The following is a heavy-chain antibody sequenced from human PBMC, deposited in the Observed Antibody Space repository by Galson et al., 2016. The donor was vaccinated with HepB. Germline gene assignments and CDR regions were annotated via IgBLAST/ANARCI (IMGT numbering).Heavy chain of an antibody. Sequence: TLSLTCRVSGGSINSGDYYWSWVRQTPGKGLEWIGYIYYSGTAYYNASLTSRLAMSVDTSKSQFSLSLRSLTAADTAIYYSARAIVMVQGTMGFYGMDVWGKGTTVTVSS. J-gene: IGHJ6*04. CDR3: ARAIVMVQGTMGFYGMDV. CDR2: IYYSGTA. D-gene: IGHD3-10*01. V-gene: IGHV4-30-4*01. CDR1: GGSINSGDYY.